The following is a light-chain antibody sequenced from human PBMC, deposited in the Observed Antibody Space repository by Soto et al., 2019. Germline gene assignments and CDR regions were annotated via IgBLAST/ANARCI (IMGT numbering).Light chain of an antibody. CDR2: DAS. Sequence: DIQMTQSPSSLSASVGDRVTITCRASQSISSYLNWYQHKPGKAPELLIYDASNLETGVPSRFSGSGSGTDFTFTISSLQPEDFATYYCQQYDNFPLTFGGGTKVDI. J-gene: IGKJ4*01. V-gene: IGKV1-33*01. CDR3: QQYDNFPLT. CDR1: QSISSY.